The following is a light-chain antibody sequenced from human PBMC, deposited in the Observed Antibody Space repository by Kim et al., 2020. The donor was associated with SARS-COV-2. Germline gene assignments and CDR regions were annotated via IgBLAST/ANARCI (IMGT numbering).Light chain of an antibody. CDR2: RAS. J-gene: IGKJ2*01. Sequence: EIVMTQSPVTLSVYPGERATLSCRASQSVSSNLAWYQQKPGQAPRLFIYRASTRATGIPARFSGSGSGTEFTLTISSLQSEDFAVYYYQNYNNVPYTFGQGTKLEI. V-gene: IGKV3-15*01. CDR1: QSVSSN. CDR3: QNYNNVPYT.